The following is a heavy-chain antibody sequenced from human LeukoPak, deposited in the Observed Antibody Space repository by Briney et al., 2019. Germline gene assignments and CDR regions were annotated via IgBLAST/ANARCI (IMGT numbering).Heavy chain of an antibody. J-gene: IGHJ4*02. CDR2: ISYDGSNK. CDR1: GFTFSSYA. V-gene: IGHV3-30-3*02. Sequence: GGSLRLSCAASGFTFSSYAMHWVRQAPGKGLEWVAVISYDGSNKYYADSVKGRFTISRDNSKNTLYLQMNSLRAEDTAVYYCAKSNYYDFWSGSYPPDYWGQGTLVTVSS. CDR3: AKSNYYDFWSGSYPPDY. D-gene: IGHD3-3*01.